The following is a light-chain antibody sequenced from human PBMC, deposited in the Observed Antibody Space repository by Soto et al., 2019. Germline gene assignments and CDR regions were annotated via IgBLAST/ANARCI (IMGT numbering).Light chain of an antibody. V-gene: IGKV3-11*01. J-gene: IGKJ4*01. Sequence: EIALTQSPGTLSLSAGERATLSCRASQSVGRFLGWYQQKPGQAPRLLIYDASNRATGIPARFNGSGSGTDFSLTISSLEPEDFAIYYCQQRSNWPFTFGGGTKVDIK. CDR3: QQRSNWPFT. CDR2: DAS. CDR1: QSVGRF.